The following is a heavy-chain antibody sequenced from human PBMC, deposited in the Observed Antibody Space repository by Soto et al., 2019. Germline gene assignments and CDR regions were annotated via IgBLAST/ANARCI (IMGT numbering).Heavy chain of an antibody. J-gene: IGHJ4*02. CDR2: IKQDGSEK. CDR1: GFTFSSYW. Sequence: EVQLVESGGGLVQPGGSLRLSCAASGFTFSSYWMSWVRQAPGKGLEWVANIKQDGSEKYYVDSVKGRFTISRDNAKNSLYLQMNSLRAEDTAVYYCVTPNYGSASYYNPPDYWGQGTLVTVSS. CDR3: VTPNYGSASYYNPPDY. D-gene: IGHD3-10*01. V-gene: IGHV3-7*01.